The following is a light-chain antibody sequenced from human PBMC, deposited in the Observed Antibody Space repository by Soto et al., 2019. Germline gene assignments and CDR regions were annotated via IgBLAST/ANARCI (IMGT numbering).Light chain of an antibody. CDR2: GAS. CDR1: QSVTNSF. CDR3: QQGSDWPPTYT. J-gene: IGKJ2*01. V-gene: IGKV3D-20*02. Sequence: EIVLAQSPGTLSLSPGERATLSCRASQSVTNSFLAWYQQKPGQAPRLLIYGASRRATGIPDMFTGSGSGTDFTLSISSLEPEDFAIYYCQQGSDWPPTYTFGQGTKLEIK.